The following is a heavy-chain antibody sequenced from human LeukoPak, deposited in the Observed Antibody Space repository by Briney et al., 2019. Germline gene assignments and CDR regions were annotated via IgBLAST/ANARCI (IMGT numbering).Heavy chain of an antibody. Sequence: SQTLSLTCTVSGGSISSGSYYWSWIRQPAGKGLEWIGRIYTSGSTNYNPSLKSRVTISVDTSKNQFSLKLSSVTAADTAVYYCARERGAVAGFSFDYWGQGTLVTASS. J-gene: IGHJ4*02. CDR1: GGSISSGSYY. CDR3: ARERGAVAGFSFDY. CDR2: IYTSGST. V-gene: IGHV4-61*02. D-gene: IGHD6-19*01.